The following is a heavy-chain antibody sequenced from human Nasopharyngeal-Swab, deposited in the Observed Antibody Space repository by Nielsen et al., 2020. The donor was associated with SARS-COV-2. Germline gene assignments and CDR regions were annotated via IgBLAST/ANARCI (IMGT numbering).Heavy chain of an antibody. CDR3: ASSGIGGDYYGMDV. J-gene: IGHJ6*02. Sequence: GESLKISCAASGFTFDDYGMSWVRQAPGKGLEWVSGINWNGGSTGYADSVKGRFTISRDNAKNSLYLQMNSLRPEDTALYHFASSGIGGDYYGMDVWGQGTTVTVSS. D-gene: IGHD1-26*01. CDR2: INWNGGST. V-gene: IGHV3-20*01. CDR1: GFTFDDYG.